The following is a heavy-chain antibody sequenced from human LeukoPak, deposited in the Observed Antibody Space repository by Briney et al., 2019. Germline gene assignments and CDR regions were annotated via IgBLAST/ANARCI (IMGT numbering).Heavy chain of an antibody. Sequence: GGSLRLSCAASGFTFDDYGMSWVRQAPGKGLEWVANIKQDGSEKYYVDSVKGRFTISRDNAKNSLYLQMNSLRAEDTAVYYCARAVRLRCSSTSCPHHDAFDIWGQGTMVTVSS. CDR2: IKQDGSEK. CDR3: ARAVRLRCSSTSCPHHDAFDI. J-gene: IGHJ3*02. CDR1: GFTFDDYG. D-gene: IGHD2-2*01. V-gene: IGHV3-7*01.